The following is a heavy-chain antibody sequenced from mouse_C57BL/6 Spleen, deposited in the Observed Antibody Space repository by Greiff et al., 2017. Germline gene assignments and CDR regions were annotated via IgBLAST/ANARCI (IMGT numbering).Heavy chain of an antibody. J-gene: IGHJ4*01. V-gene: IGHV1-82*01. CDR1: GYAFSSSW. Sequence: QVQLKESGPELVKPGASVKISCKASGYAFSSSWMNWVKQRPGKGLEWIGRIYPGDGDTNYNGKFKGKATLTADKSSSTAYMQLSSLTSEDSAVYFCARSYYSNLYYAMDYWGQGTSVTVSS. CDR2: IYPGDGDT. D-gene: IGHD2-5*01. CDR3: ARSYYSNLYYAMDY.